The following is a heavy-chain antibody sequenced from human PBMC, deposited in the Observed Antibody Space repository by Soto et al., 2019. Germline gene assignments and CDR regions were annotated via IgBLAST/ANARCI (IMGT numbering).Heavy chain of an antibody. D-gene: IGHD2-15*01. J-gene: IGHJ6*02. CDR3: ARFIVEIGAAGWGRPMDV. V-gene: IGHV3-23*01. Sequence: EVQLLESGGGLVQPGGSLRLSCAASGFTFSSNVMTWVRLGSGKGLEWVSTITGSGSGTYAASVKGRFTISRDNSKNALFLQMNSLTAEDTAVYYCARFIVEIGAAGWGRPMDVWGQGTTVTVSS. CDR1: GFTFSSNV. CDR2: ITGSGSGT.